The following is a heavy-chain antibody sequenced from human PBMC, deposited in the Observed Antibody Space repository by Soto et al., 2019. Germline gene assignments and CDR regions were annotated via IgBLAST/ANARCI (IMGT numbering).Heavy chain of an antibody. J-gene: IGHJ4*02. Sequence: SETLSLTCAVSGYSISRSNWWGWIRQPPGKGLEWIGYIYYSGTTYYNPSLKSRVTMSVDTSKNQFSLKLSSVTAADTAVYYCARQPGYYDILTGYSTYYFDYWGQGTPVTVSS. D-gene: IGHD3-9*01. CDR1: GYSISRSNW. CDR2: IYYSGTT. V-gene: IGHV4-28*01. CDR3: ARQPGYYDILTGYSTYYFDY.